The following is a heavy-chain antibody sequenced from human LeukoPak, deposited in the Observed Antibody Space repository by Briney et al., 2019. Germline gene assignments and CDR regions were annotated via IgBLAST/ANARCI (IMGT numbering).Heavy chain of an antibody. CDR1: GGSISSGGYS. V-gene: IGHV4-30-2*01. J-gene: IGHJ6*02. Sequence: PSQTLSPTCAVSGGSISSGGYSWSWIRQPPGKGLEWIGYIYHSGSTYYNPSLKSRVTISVDRSKNQFSLKLSSVTAADTAVYYCARARSRTNYYGMDVWGQGTTVTVSS. CDR3: ARARSRTNYYGMDV. CDR2: IYHSGST. D-gene: IGHD1-14*01.